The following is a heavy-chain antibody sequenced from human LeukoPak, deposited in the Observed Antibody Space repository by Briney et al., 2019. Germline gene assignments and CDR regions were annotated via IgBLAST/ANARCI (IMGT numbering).Heavy chain of an antibody. J-gene: IGHJ4*02. D-gene: IGHD4-17*01. V-gene: IGHV3-48*03. CDR1: GFTFSSYE. CDR3: ARAHGDFSKTYYFDY. Sequence: GGSLTLSCAASGFTFSSYEMNWVRQAPGKGLEWVSYISSSGSTIYYADSVKGRFTISRDNAKNSLYLQMNSLRAEDTAVYYCARAHGDFSKTYYFDYWGQGTLVTVSS. CDR2: ISSSGSTI.